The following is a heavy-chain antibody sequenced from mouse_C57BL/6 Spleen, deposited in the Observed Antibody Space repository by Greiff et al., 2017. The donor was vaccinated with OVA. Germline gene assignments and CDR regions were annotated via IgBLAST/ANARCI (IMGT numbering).Heavy chain of an antibody. D-gene: IGHD2-2*01. CDR3: ARYGYDGYYYAMDY. V-gene: IGHV1-82*01. CDR1: GYAFSSSW. Sequence: QVQLKESGPELVKPGASVKISCKASGYAFSSSWMNWVKQRPGKGLEWIGRIYPGDGDTNYNGKFKGKATLTADKSSSTAYMQLSSLTSEDSAVYFCARYGYDGYYYAMDYWGQGTSVTVSS. CDR2: IYPGDGDT. J-gene: IGHJ4*01.